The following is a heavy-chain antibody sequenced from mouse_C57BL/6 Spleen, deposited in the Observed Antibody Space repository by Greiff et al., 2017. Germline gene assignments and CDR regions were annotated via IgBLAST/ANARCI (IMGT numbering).Heavy chain of an antibody. CDR3: ARGGTGTGLFPFDY. Sequence: EVHLVESEGGLVQPGSSMKLSCTASGFTFSDYYMAWVRQVPEKGLEWVANINYDGSSTYYLDSLKSRFIISRDNAKNILYLQISSLKSEDTATYYCARGGTGTGLFPFDYWGQGTTLTVSS. V-gene: IGHV5-16*01. CDR1: GFTFSDYY. CDR2: INYDGSST. J-gene: IGHJ2*01. D-gene: IGHD4-1*01.